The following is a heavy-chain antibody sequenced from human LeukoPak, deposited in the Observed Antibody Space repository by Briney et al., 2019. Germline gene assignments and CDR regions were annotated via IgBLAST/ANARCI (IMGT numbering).Heavy chain of an antibody. CDR2: IYYSGST. D-gene: IGHD3-22*01. Sequence: SETLSLTCTVSGGSISSSSYYWGWIRQPPGKGLEWIGSIYYSGSTYYNPSLKSRVTISVDTSKNQSSLKLSSVTAADTAVYYCARHLFSGYYDSSGYSDYWGQGTLVTVSS. J-gene: IGHJ4*02. V-gene: IGHV4-39*01. CDR1: GGSISSSSYY. CDR3: ARHLFSGYYDSSGYSDY.